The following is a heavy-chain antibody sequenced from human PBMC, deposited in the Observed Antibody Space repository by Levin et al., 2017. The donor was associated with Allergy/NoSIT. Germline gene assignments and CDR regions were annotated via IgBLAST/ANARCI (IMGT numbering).Heavy chain of an antibody. J-gene: IGHJ6*03. CDR3: AKDGEEAAHYYYYMDV. D-gene: IGHD2-15*01. CDR1: GFTFNNYA. V-gene: IGHV3-23*01. CDR2: LSAGGSNP. Sequence: GESLKISCAPSGFTFNNYAMSWVRQAPGKGLEWVSTLSAGGSNPYYADSVKGRFTISRDNSKNTLYLQMNSLRAEDTAVYYCAKDGEEAAHYYYYMDVWGKGTTVTVSS.